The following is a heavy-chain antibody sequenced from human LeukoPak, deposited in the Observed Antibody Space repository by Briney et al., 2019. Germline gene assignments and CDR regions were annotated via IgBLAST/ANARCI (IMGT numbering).Heavy chain of an antibody. J-gene: IGHJ4*02. CDR2: INPNSGGT. CDR3: ARDVGYCSGGSCSHRELDY. CDR1: GYTFTGYY. Sequence: ASVKVSCKASGYTFTGYYMHWVRQAPGQGLEWMGWINPNSGGTNYAQKFQGWVTMTRDTSISTAYMELSRLRSDDTAVYYCARDVGYCSGGSCSHRELDYWGQGTLVTVSS. D-gene: IGHD2-15*01. V-gene: IGHV1-2*04.